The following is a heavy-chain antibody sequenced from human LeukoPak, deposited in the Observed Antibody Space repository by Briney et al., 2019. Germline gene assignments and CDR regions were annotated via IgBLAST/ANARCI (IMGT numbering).Heavy chain of an antibody. CDR1: GFTFSTYG. D-gene: IGHD6-6*01. CDR2: NSGGSS. J-gene: IGHJ6*03. V-gene: IGHV3-23*01. CDR3: ARDQRGAARSHYYYYYMDV. Sequence: GGSLRLSCAASGFTFSTYGVYWVRQAPGKGLEWVSSNSGGSSYYADSVKGRFTISRDNSKNTLYLQMNSLRAEDTAVYYCARDQRGAARSHYYYYYMDVWGKGTTVTVSS.